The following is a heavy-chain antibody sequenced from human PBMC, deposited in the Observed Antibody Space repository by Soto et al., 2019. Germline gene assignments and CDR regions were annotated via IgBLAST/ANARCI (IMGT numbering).Heavy chain of an antibody. Sequence: ASVKVSCKASGYTFTTNSIHWVRQAPGQRLEWMGWINTGNGDTKFSQNFKGRVTITRDTSASTAYMELSSLRSEDTAVYYCARDNSWAEFWGQGTLVTVSS. CDR3: ARDNSWAEF. V-gene: IGHV1-3*04. D-gene: IGHD6-13*01. CDR1: GYTFTTNS. J-gene: IGHJ1*01. CDR2: INTGNGDT.